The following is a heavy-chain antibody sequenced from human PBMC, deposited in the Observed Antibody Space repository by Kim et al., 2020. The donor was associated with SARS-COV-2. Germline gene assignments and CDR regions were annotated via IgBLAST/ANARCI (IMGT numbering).Heavy chain of an antibody. J-gene: IGHJ4*02. Sequence: YADSVKGLFTISRDNFKNQLYLQMHSLRAEDTAVYYCAKAIAVAGMCFDYWGQGTLVTVSS. D-gene: IGHD6-19*01. V-gene: IGHV3-23*01. CDR3: AKAIAVAGMCFDY.